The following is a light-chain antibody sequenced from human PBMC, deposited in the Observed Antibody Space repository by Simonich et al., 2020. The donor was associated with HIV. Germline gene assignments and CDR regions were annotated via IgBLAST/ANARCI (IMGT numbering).Light chain of an antibody. CDR3: QQDINFPRT. Sequence: DIVMTQSPDSLAVSLGERATINCRSSQSVLYSSDNKNYLAWYQQKPGQPPKLLIYWASTRQSGVPDRFSGTGSGTDFTLTISSLQPEDFATYYCQQDINFPRTFGQGTKVEIK. J-gene: IGKJ1*01. CDR2: WAS. V-gene: IGKV4-1*01. CDR1: QSVLYSSDNKNY.